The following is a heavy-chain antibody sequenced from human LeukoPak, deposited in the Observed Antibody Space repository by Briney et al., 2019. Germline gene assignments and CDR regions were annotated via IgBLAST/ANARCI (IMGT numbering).Heavy chain of an antibody. CDR2: IIPIFGTT. D-gene: IGHD1-1*01. J-gene: IGHJ6*02. V-gene: IGHV1-69*13. CDR1: GGTFSSYA. CDR3: ARGLTTGTPTYYYYYGMDV. Sequence: ASVKVSCTASGGTFSSYAISWVRQAPGQGLEWMGGIIPIFGTTNYAQKFQGRVTITADESTSTAYMELSSLRSEDTAVYYCARGLTTGTPTYYYYYGMDVWGQGTTVTVSS.